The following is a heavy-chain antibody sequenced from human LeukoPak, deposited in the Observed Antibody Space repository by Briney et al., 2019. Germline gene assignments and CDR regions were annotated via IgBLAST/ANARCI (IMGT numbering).Heavy chain of an antibody. Sequence: SETLSLTCTVSGGSISSYYWSWIRQPAGKGLEWIGRIYTSWSTNYNPSLKSRVTMSVDTSKNQFSLQLSSVTAADTAVYYCARTYYYGSGSYYTAXDPXXQGXLV. J-gene: IGHJ5*02. V-gene: IGHV4-4*07. D-gene: IGHD3-10*01. CDR3: ARTYYYGSGSYYTAXDP. CDR1: GGSISSYY. CDR2: IYTSWST.